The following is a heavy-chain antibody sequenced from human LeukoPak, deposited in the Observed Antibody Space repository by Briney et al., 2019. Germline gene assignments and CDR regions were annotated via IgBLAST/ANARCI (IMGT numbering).Heavy chain of an antibody. V-gene: IGHV1-69*06. D-gene: IGHD6-25*01. CDR1: GGTFSSYA. J-gene: IGHJ5*02. CDR2: IIPIFGTA. CDR3: ARVPLSRLPRFDP. Sequence: SVKVSCKASGGTFSSYAISWVRQAPGQGLECMGGIIPIFGTANYAQKFQGRVTITADKSTSTAYMELSSLRSEDTAVYYCARVPLSRLPRFDPWGQGTLVTVSS.